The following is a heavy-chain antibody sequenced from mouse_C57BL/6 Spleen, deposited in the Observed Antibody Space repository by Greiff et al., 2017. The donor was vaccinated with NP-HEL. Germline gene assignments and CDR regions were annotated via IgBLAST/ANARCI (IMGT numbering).Heavy chain of an antibody. CDR3: TRSQITTEREVDY. J-gene: IGHJ2*01. V-gene: IGHV1-5*01. CDR1: GYTFTSYW. D-gene: IGHD1-1*01. Sequence: EVQLQQSGTVLARPGASVKMSCKTSGYTFTSYWMHWVKQRPGQGLEWIGAIYPGNSDTSYNQKFKGKAKLTAVTSASTAYMELSSLTNEDSAVYYCTRSQITTEREVDYWGQGTTLTVSS. CDR2: IYPGNSDT.